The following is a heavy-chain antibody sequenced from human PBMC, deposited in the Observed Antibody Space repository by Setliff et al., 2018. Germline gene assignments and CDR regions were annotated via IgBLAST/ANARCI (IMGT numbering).Heavy chain of an antibody. CDR2: INHSGST. D-gene: IGHD5-18*01. J-gene: IGHJ6*03. Sequence: PSETLSLTCAVYGGSFSGYYWSWIRQPPGKGLEWIGEINHSGSTNYNPSLKSRVTISVDTSKNQFSLKLSYVTAADTAVYYCARVGYIYYYYYMDVWGKGTTVTVSS. V-gene: IGHV4-34*01. CDR3: ARVGYIYYYYYMDV. CDR1: GGSFSGYY.